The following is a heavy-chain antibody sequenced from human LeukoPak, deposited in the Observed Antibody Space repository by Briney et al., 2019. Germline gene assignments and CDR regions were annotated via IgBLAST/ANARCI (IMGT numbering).Heavy chain of an antibody. D-gene: IGHD1-14*01. Sequence: GGSLRLSCAASGFTFSSYGFDWVRQAPGKGLEWVSSIGPTGTDRYYADSVRGRFTISRDNAKNSMYLQMDSLRDEDTAVYYCATETIGRHYDYWGQGTLLTVSS. CDR1: GFTFSSYG. J-gene: IGHJ4*02. CDR3: ATETIGRHYDY. V-gene: IGHV3-21*01. CDR2: IGPTGTDR.